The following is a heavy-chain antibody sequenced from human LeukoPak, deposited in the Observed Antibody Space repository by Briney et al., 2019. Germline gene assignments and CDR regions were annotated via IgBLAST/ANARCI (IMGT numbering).Heavy chain of an antibody. J-gene: IGHJ6*02. CDR2: IGSSRTYI. D-gene: IGHD2-21*02. V-gene: IGHV3-21*01. CDR3: ARAGCGGDCYSGPLLYYSVMGV. CDR1: GLIPGYS. Sequence: PGGSLRLPYAASGLIPGYSFHLVRQAPGNGLEWVSSIGSSRTYIYYAHSVKGRFTISRDNANSSLYLQMNSLRAEDTAVYYCARAGCGGDCYSGPLLYYSVMGVWGQGTTVTVSS.